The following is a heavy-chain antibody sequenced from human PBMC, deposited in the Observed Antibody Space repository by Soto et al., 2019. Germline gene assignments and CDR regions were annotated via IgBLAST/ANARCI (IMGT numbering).Heavy chain of an antibody. D-gene: IGHD2-2*01. Sequence: EVQLLESGGGLVQPGGSLRLSCAASGFTFSSYAMSWVRQAPGKGLEWVSAISGSGGSTYYADSVKGRFTISRDNSKNSLYLQMNSLRAEDTAVYYCARGYQEGIVVVPADSDYWGQGTLVTVSS. CDR2: ISGSGGST. CDR1: GFTFSSYA. V-gene: IGHV3-23*01. J-gene: IGHJ4*02. CDR3: ARGYQEGIVVVPADSDY.